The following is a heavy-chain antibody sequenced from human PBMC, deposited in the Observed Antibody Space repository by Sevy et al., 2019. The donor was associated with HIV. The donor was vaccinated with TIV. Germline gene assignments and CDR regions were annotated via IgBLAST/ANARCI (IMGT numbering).Heavy chain of an antibody. CDR1: GFNFSTYA. CDR2: ISSDVIRK. CDR3: ARDARGDAARPED. J-gene: IGHJ4*02. V-gene: IGHV3-30*09. Sequence: GGSLRLSCSVSGFNFSTYAMHWVRQAPGKGLEWVAVISSDVIRKYYGASVRGRFAISRDNSNNTLYLQMNSLGIEDTAVYYCARDARGDAARPEDWGQGTLVTVSS. D-gene: IGHD3-16*01.